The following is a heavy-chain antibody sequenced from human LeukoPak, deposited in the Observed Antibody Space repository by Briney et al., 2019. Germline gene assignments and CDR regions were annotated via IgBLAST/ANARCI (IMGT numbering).Heavy chain of an antibody. CDR3: ARGTSSSYDV. D-gene: IGHD6-13*01. Sequence: SETLSLTCAVYGGSFSGYYWSWFRKPPGKGLEWIGEINHSGSTNYNPSLKSRVTISVDTSKNQFSLKLSSVTAADTAVYYCARGTSSSYDVWGQGTLVTVSS. J-gene: IGHJ4*02. CDR1: GGSFSGYY. CDR2: INHSGST. V-gene: IGHV4-34*01.